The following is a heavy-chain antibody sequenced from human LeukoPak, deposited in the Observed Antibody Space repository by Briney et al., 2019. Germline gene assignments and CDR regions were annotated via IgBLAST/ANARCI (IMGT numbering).Heavy chain of an antibody. V-gene: IGHV4-34*01. D-gene: IGHD6-13*01. CDR3: ARGHEGIDY. CDR2: INHSGST. J-gene: IGHJ4*02. CDR1: GGSFSGYY. Sequence: SETLSLTCAVSGGSFSGYYWSWIRQPPGKGLEWIGEINHSGSTNYNPSLKSRVTISVDTSKNQFSLKLSSVTAADTAVYYCARGHEGIDYWGQGTLVTVSS.